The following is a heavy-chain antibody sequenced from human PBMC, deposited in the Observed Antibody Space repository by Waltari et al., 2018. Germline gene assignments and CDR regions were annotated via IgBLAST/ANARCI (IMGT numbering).Heavy chain of an antibody. CDR2: IYYSGST. V-gene: IGHV4-59*11. Sequence: QVQLQESGPGLVKPSETLSLTCTVSGGSISSHNWSWIRQPPGKGLEWIGYIYYSGSTNYNPSLKSRVTISVDTSKNQFSLKLSSVTAADTAVYYCARQGGARRAGYYFDYWGQGTLVTVSS. J-gene: IGHJ4*02. CDR1: GGSISSHN. CDR3: ARQGGARRAGYYFDY. D-gene: IGHD1-26*01.